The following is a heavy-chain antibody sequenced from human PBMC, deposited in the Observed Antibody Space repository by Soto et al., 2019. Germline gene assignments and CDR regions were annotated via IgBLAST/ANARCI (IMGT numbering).Heavy chain of an antibody. D-gene: IGHD6-13*01. Sequence: SETLSLTCAVYGGSFSGYYWSWIRQPPGKGLEWIGEINHSGSTNYNPSLKSRVTISVDTSKNQFSLKLSSVTAADTAVYYCAREGGYSSSWYPPQYYYYYGMDVWGQGTTVTVPS. J-gene: IGHJ6*02. CDR1: GGSFSGYY. CDR2: INHSGST. V-gene: IGHV4-34*01. CDR3: AREGGYSSSWYPPQYYYYYGMDV.